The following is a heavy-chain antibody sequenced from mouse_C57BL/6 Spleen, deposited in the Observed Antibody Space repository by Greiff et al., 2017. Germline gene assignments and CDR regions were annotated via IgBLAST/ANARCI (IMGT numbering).Heavy chain of an antibody. Sequence: EVKLQESVAELVRPGASVKLSCTASGFNIKNTYMHWVKQRPEQGLEWIGRIDPANGNTTYAPKFQGKATITADTSSNTAYLQLSSLTSEDTAIYYCARWGTTVVAPYAMDYWGQGTSVTVSS. CDR1: GFNIKNTY. V-gene: IGHV14-3*01. CDR2: IDPANGNT. CDR3: ARWGTTVVAPYAMDY. D-gene: IGHD1-1*01. J-gene: IGHJ4*01.